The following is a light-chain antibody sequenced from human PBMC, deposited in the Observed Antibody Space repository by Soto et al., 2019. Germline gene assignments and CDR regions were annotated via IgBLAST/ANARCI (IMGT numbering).Light chain of an antibody. J-gene: IGKJ5*01. CDR1: QGISNY. Sequence: DIQMTQSPSSLSASVGDRVTITCRASQGISNYLAWYQQKPGKVPQVLIYGASNRATGIPARFSGSGSGTDFTLTISSLEPEDFAVYYCQQRSNWQVTFGQGTRLEI. CDR3: QQRSNWQVT. CDR2: GAS. V-gene: IGKV1-27*01.